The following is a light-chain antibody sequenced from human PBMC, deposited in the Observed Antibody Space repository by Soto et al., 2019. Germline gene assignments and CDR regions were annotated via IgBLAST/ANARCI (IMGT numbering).Light chain of an antibody. V-gene: IGLV2-23*01. CDR3: CSYVVSSILV. J-gene: IGLJ2*01. CDR2: EAT. Sequence: QSVLTQPASVSGSPGQSITISCIGSSSDVGRYDFVSWYQQRPGKEPKLIIYEATKLPSGVSNRFSGSKSGNTASLTISGLQADDEADYYCCSYVVSSILVFGEGTQLTVL. CDR1: SSDVGRYDF.